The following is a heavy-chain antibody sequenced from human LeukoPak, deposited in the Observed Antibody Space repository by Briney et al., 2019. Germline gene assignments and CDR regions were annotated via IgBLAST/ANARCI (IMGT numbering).Heavy chain of an antibody. V-gene: IGHV3-30*18. D-gene: IGHD3-3*01. J-gene: IGHJ4*02. CDR2: ISYDGSNK. Sequence: GGTLRLSCAASGFTFDDYGLSWVRQAPGKGLEWVAVISYDGSNKYYADSVKGRFTISRDNSKNTLYLQMNSLRAEDTAVYYCAKDGIGDFWSGYYSRWGQGTLVTVSS. CDR3: AKDGIGDFWSGYYSR. CDR1: GFTFDDYG.